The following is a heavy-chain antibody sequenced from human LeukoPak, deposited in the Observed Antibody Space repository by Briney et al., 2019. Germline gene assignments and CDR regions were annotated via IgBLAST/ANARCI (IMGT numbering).Heavy chain of an antibody. CDR1: GYTFTGYY. V-gene: IGHV1-2*02. CDR2: INPNSGGT. D-gene: IGHD3-9*01. J-gene: IGHJ6*03. Sequence: GASVKVSCKASGYTFTGYYMHWVRQAPGQGLEWMEWINPNSGGTNYAQKFQGRVTMTRDTSISTAYMELSRLRSDDTAVYYCARTTYYDILTGPSTHYYMDVWGKGTTVTVSS. CDR3: ARTTYYDILTGPSTHYYMDV.